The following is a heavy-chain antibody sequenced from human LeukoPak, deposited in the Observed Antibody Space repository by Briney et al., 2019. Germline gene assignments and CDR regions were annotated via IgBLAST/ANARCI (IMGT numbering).Heavy chain of an antibody. CDR1: GFTLSSYW. CDR2: IKQDGSEK. J-gene: IGHJ4*02. V-gene: IGHV3-7*01. CDR3: ARVGHYYFDY. Sequence: GGSLRLSCAASGFTLSSYWMSWVRQAPGKGLEWVANIKQDGSEKYYVDSVKGRFTISRDNAKNSLYLQMNSLRAEDTAVYYCARVGHYYFDYWGQGTLVTVSS.